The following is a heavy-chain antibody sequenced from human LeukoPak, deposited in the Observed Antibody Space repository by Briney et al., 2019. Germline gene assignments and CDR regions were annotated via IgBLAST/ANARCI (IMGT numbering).Heavy chain of an antibody. J-gene: IGHJ5*02. V-gene: IGHV3-21*01. CDR2: ISSSSSYI. CDR1: GFTFSSYS. D-gene: IGHD6-13*01. CDR3: ASRSINWYRGNNWFDP. Sequence: PGGSLRLSCAASGFTFSSYSMNWVRQAPGKGLEWVSSISSSSSYIYYADSMKGRFTISRDNAKNSLYLQMNSLRAEDTAVYYCASRSINWYRGNNWFDPWGQGTLVTVSS.